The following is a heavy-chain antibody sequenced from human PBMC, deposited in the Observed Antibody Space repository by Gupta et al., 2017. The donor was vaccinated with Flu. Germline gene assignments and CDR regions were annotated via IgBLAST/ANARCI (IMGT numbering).Heavy chain of an antibody. V-gene: IGHV1-2*06. J-gene: IGHJ5*02. D-gene: IGHD2-2*02. CDR3: AREKFCSTASCYRWFDP. Sequence: VQLVQSGTDVKKPGASLKVSCKASGYTFTDYYIHWVRQAPGQGLEWMGRVNPHSGSTNFEQKFQGRVTLAMDTSISTAYMELTRLRSDDTAVYYCAREKFCSTASCYRWFDPWGQGTLVIVSS. CDR2: VNPHSGST. CDR1: GYTFTDYY.